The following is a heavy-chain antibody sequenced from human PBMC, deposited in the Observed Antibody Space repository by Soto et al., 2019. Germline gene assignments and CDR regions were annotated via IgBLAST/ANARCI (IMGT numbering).Heavy chain of an antibody. CDR1: GYSFSSHW. D-gene: IGHD1-26*01. CDR2: IYPGDSDT. J-gene: IGHJ3*01. CDR3: ARDVSDDAFDV. V-gene: IGHV5-51*01. Sequence: GESLKISCKGSGYSFSSHWIAWVRRVPGKGLECMGIIYPGDSDTRYTTSLQGQVTFSVDKSTSTAYLQWSSLKTSDTGMYYCARDVSDDAFDVWGQGTMVTVSS.